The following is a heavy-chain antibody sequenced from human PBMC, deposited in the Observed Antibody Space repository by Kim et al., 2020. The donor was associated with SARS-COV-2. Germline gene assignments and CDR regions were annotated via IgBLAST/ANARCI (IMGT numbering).Heavy chain of an antibody. V-gene: IGHV1-69*13. CDR1: GGTFSSYA. Sequence: SVKVSCKASGGTFSSYAISWVRQAPGQGLEWMGGIIPIFGTANYAQKFQGRVTITADESTSTAYMELSSLRSEDTAVYYCARVVDYYDSSGYYFGMDVWGQGTTVTVSS. D-gene: IGHD3-22*01. CDR3: ARVVDYYDSSGYYFGMDV. CDR2: IIPIFGTA. J-gene: IGHJ6*02.